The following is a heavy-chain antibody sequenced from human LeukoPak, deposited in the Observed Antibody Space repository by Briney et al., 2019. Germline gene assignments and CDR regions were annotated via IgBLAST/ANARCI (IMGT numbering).Heavy chain of an antibody. J-gene: IGHJ3*02. D-gene: IGHD3-22*01. V-gene: IGHV3-74*01. Sequence: GGSLRLSCATSGFTFDRHWVHWVRQPPGRGMGWVSRINRDGIHTTYADSVKGRFTISRDNAKNTLCLEMNRMRAEETAMYYCVRDPGVGSGYYKDDCVDIWGQGTMVTVSS. CDR2: INRDGIHT. CDR3: VRDPGVGSGYYKDDCVDI. CDR1: GFTFDRHW.